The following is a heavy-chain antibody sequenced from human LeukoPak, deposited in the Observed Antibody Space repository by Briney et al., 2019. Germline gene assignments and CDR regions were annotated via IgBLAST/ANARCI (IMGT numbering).Heavy chain of an antibody. CDR3: VELGITMIGGV. D-gene: IGHD3-10*02. J-gene: IGHJ6*04. CDR1: GFNFNSYT. V-gene: IGHV3-21*01. Sequence: GGSLRLSCTASGFNFNSYTMNWVRQAPGKGLEWVSSISATNVYIYYADSVKGRFTVSRDNSKNSLYLQMNSLRAEDTAVYYCVELGITMIGGVWGKGTTVTISS. CDR2: ISATNVYI.